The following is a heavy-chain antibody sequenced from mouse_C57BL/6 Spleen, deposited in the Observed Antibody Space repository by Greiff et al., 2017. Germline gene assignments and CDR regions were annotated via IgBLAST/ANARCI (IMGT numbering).Heavy chain of an antibody. CDR2: ISSGSSTI. CDR1: GFTFSDYG. Sequence: EVKLVESGGGLVKPGGSLKLSCAASGFTFSDYGMHWVRQAPEKGLEWVAYISSGSSTIYYADTVKGRFTIYRDNAKNTMFLQMTSLRSEETAMYYCARRGNPFDYWGQGTTLTVSS. D-gene: IGHD2-1*01. J-gene: IGHJ2*01. CDR3: ARRGNPFDY. V-gene: IGHV5-17*01.